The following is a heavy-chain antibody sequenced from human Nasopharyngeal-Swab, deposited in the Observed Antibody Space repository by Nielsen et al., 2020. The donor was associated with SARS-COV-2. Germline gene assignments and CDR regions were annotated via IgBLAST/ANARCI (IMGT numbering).Heavy chain of an antibody. CDR2: IYSGGST. D-gene: IGHD6-19*01. V-gene: IGHV3-53*01. CDR1: GFTFSSYP. CDR3: ARDLYRQQWPLYNYYGMDV. Sequence: GGSLRLSCEASGFTFSSYPMQWVRQAPGKGLEWVSVIYSGGSTYYADSVKGRFTISRDNSKNTLYLQMNSLRAEDTAVYYCARDLYRQQWPLYNYYGMDVWGQGTTVTVSS. J-gene: IGHJ6*02.